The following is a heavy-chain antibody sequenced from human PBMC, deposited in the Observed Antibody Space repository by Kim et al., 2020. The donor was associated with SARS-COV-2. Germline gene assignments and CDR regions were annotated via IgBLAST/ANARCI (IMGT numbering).Heavy chain of an antibody. J-gene: IGHJ3*02. V-gene: IGHV3-48*02. Sequence: VKGRFTISRDNAKNSLYLQMNSLRDEDTAVYYCARAGISTVTKVKLAFDIWGQGTMVTVSS. CDR3: ARAGISTVTKVKLAFDI. D-gene: IGHD4-17*01.